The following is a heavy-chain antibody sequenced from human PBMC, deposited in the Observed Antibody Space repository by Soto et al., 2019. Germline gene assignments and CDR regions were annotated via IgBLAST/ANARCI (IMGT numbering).Heavy chain of an antibody. Sequence: GGSLRLSCAASGFTSSSYAMTWVRQAPGKGLEWVSLISESGDIRKYADSVKGRFTISRDNSKNMLYLQMNSLRAKDTAVYYCAQRLQLVRGFDYWRQGTPVTGSS. CDR1: GFTSSSYA. J-gene: IGHJ4*02. V-gene: IGHV3-23*01. CDR2: ISESGDIR. D-gene: IGHD6-13*01. CDR3: AQRLQLVRGFDY.